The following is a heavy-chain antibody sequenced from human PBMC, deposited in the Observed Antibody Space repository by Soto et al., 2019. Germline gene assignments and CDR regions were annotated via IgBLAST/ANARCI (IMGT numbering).Heavy chain of an antibody. CDR1: GGSLRNSV. Sequence: QVQLVQSGAEVKKPGSSVKVSCTASGGSLRNSVISWVRQAPAQRLEWMGGVIPILGTANYAQKFQGRVTMTADEATSTAYMDLRSRSPDDTAVYYCARLGHPGHWGPGTLVIVSS. CDR2: VIPILGTA. CDR3: ARLGHPGH. J-gene: IGHJ4*02. V-gene: IGHV1-69*01.